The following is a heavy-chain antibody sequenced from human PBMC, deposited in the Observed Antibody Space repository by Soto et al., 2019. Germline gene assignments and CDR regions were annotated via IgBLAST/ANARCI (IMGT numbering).Heavy chain of an antibody. V-gene: IGHV3-74*01. Sequence: VPLVEFGGGSVQPGGSLRLSCVASGITFSGFWMHWVRQVPGKGLVWVARVDSAGSGTSYADSVKGRFTISRDNAKNTLSLQMDSLRVEDTAVYYCATVFEHWGQGIPVTVSS. CDR2: VDSAGSGT. CDR3: ATVFEH. CDR1: GITFSGFW. J-gene: IGHJ4*02.